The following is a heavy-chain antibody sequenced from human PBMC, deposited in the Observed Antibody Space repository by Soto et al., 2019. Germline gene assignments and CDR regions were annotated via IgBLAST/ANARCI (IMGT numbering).Heavy chain of an antibody. CDR2: MNPNSGNT. D-gene: IGHD5-12*01. CDR3: ARVPYDTNTFDY. Sequence: ASVKVSCQASGYIFTTYDINWVRQAPGQGLEWMGWMNPNSGNTGYAQKFQGRVTLTRNTSINTAYMELSSLRSEDTAVYYCARVPYDTNTFDYWGQGTLVTVSS. V-gene: IGHV1-8*01. CDR1: GYIFTTYD. J-gene: IGHJ4*02.